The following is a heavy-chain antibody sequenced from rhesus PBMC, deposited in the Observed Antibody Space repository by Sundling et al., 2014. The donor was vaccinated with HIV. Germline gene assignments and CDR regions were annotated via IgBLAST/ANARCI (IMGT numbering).Heavy chain of an antibody. CDR1: EDSISDSYY. V-gene: IGHV4-99*02. CDR2: IYGSTGSP. CDR3: ARDEILEYCSGSDCEEYWYLDL. D-gene: IGHD2-21*01. Sequence: QVHLQESGPGLVKPSETLSLTCAVSEDSISDSYYWSWIRQPPGKGLEYIGYIYGSTGSPYYNPSLKSRVTISKDTSKNQFSLKLSSVTAADTAVYYCARDEILEYCSGSDCEEYWYLDLWGPGTPITISS. J-gene: IGHJ2*01.